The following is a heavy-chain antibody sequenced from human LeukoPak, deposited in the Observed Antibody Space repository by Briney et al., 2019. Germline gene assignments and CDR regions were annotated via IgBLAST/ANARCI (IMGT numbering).Heavy chain of an antibody. CDR1: GFTVSSNY. CDR2: IYSGGST. CDR3: ARVSIGDYYYYYGMDV. V-gene: IGHV3-53*01. Sequence: GGSLRLSCAASGFTVSSNYMSWVRQAPGKGLEWVSVIYSGGSTYYADSVKGRFTISRDNSKNTLYLQMNSLRAEDTAVYYCARVSIGDYYYYYGMDVWGQGTTVTVSS. J-gene: IGHJ6*02. D-gene: IGHD4-17*01.